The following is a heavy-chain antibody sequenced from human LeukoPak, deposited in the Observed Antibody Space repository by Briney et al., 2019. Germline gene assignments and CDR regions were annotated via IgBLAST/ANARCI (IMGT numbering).Heavy chain of an antibody. V-gene: IGHV7-4-1*02. Sequence: GASVKVSCKASGYTFTSYAMNWVRQAPGQGLEWMGWINTNTGNPTYAQGFTGRFVFSLDTSVSTAYLQISSLKAEDTAVYYCARTYDFWSGYYVGANWFDPWGQGTLVTVSS. CDR3: ARTYDFWSGYYVGANWFDP. D-gene: IGHD3-3*01. J-gene: IGHJ5*02. CDR2: INTNTGNP. CDR1: GYTFTSYA.